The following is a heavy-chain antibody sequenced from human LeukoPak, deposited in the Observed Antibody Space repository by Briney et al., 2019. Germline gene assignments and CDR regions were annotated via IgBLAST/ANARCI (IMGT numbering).Heavy chain of an antibody. D-gene: IGHD6-19*01. Sequence: PSQTLSLTCAVSGGSISSGGYSWSWIRQPPGKGLEWIGYIYHSGSTYYNPSLKSRVTISVDRSKNQFSLKLSSVTAADTAVYYCARELAGANWFDPWGQGTLVTVSS. CDR1: GGSISSGGYS. J-gene: IGHJ5*02. CDR2: IYHSGST. CDR3: ARELAGANWFDP. V-gene: IGHV4-30-2*01.